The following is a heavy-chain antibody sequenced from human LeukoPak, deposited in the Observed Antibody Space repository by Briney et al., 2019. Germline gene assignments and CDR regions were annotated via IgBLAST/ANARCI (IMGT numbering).Heavy chain of an antibody. CDR1: GFSFTNYA. CDR3: AKANWVSNADAVW. J-gene: IGHJ4*02. D-gene: IGHD1-1*01. Sequence: GGSLRLSCAASGFSFTNYAMRWVGQAAARGGEGVSSIRGGCETFYADSLSARFTLSRDESRNTVYLQMNDLRVDDTAIYYCAKANWVSNADAVWWGQGTRVTVSS. V-gene: IGHV3-23*01. CDR2: IRGGCET.